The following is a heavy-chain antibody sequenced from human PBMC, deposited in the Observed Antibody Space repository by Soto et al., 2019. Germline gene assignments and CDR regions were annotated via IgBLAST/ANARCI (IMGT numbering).Heavy chain of an antibody. CDR1: GFTFSGYA. D-gene: IGHD6-19*01. J-gene: IGHJ4*02. V-gene: IGHV1-3*05. CDR2: IKADNTNT. CDR3: AREGGWYVDY. Sequence: QVQLVQSGAEEKKPGASVKVSCKASGFTFSGYAIHWVRQAPGQRLEWMGWIKADNTNTKYSQKFQGRVTSTRDTSASTVYMELSSLRSEDTALYYCAREGGWYVDYWGQGTLVTVSS.